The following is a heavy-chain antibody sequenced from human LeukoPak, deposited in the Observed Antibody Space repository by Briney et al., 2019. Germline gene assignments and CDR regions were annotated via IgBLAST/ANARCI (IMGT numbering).Heavy chain of an antibody. CDR1: AGTFSNNA. CDR2: VIPIFGTR. D-gene: IGHD3-22*01. CDR3: ARWAGDGSCYCPLDY. J-gene: IGHJ4*02. V-gene: IGHV1-69*06. Sequence: SAVTVSCKASAGTFSNNAITWLRQAPAQGMEWMGGVIPIFGTRNYAQKFEGRVTITADKSTSTAYMELSSLRSEDTAVYYCARWAGDGSCYCPLDYWGQGTLVIVSS.